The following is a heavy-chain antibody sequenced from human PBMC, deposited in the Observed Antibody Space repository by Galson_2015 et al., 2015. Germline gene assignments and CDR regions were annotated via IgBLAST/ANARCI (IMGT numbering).Heavy chain of an antibody. CDR1: GGSISSYY. V-gene: IGHV4-59*01. CDR3: ARAPTPDYFDY. J-gene: IGHJ4*02. Sequence: ETLSLTCTVSGGSISSYYWSWIRQPPGKGLEWIGYIYYSGSTNYNPSLKSRVTISVDTSKNQFSLKLSSVTAADTAVYYCARAPTPDYFDYWGQGTLVTVSS. CDR2: IYYSGST.